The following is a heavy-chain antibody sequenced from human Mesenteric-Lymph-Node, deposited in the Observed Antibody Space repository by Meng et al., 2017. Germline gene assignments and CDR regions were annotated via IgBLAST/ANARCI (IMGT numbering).Heavy chain of an antibody. D-gene: IGHD3/OR15-3a*01. CDR1: GFTFSNYY. J-gene: IGHJ4*02. Sequence: SCAASGFTFSNYYMHWVRRAPGKGLVWVSAINPEGNSPTYADSVKGRFTMSRDNAKNTLYLHMDRLRAEDTAMYSYTRIDSLGPWTNDDWGQGTLVTVSS. CDR3: TRIDSLGPWTNDD. CDR2: INPEGNSP. V-gene: IGHV3-74*03.